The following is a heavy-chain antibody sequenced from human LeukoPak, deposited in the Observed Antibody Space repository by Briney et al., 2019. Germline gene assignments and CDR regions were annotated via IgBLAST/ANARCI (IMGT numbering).Heavy chain of an antibody. CDR1: GYNFTNYW. D-gene: IGHD6-19*01. CDR3: ARHGSGWYSHYYMDV. J-gene: IGHJ6*03. CDR2: IYPGDADT. V-gene: IGHV5-51*01. Sequence: GESLKISCKGSGYNFTNYWIGWVRPMPGKGLEWMGIIYPGDADTRYSPSFQGQVTISADKSISTAYLQWSSLKASDTAMYYCARHGSGWYSHYYMDVWGKGTTITVSS.